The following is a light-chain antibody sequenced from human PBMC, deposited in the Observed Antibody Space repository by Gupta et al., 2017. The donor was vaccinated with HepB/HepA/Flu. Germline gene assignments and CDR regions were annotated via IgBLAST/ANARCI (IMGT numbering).Light chain of an antibody. CDR3: RDCGYSLLT. CDR1: ENVNTFY. J-gene: IGKJ5*01. CDR2: GAS. Sequence: EIALTQSPCTLSLSPGETVTLSCGASENVNTFYLSWYQQKPGQAPRLLVYGASSRADDIPDSFSGVVSGTEVTLTISRLEPEDFAVYYCRDCGYSLLTFGQGTRLEIK. V-gene: IGKV3-20*01.